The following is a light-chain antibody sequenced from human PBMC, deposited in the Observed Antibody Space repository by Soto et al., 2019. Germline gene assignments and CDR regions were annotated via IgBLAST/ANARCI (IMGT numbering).Light chain of an antibody. J-gene: IGKJ4*01. CDR2: GAS. CDR1: QSVSSR. CDR3: QQYNNWPPAT. Sequence: EIVMTQSPATLSVSPGERVTLPCRASQSVSSRLAWYQQKPGQAPRLLIYGASTRVTGIPARFSGSGSWTEFTLTISSLQSEDFAVYYCQQYNNWPPATFGGGTKGDIK. V-gene: IGKV3-15*01.